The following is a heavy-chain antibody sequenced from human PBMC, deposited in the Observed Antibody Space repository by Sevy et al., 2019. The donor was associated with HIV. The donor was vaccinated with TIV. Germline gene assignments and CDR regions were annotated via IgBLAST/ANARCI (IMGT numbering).Heavy chain of an antibody. Sequence: GGSLRLSCAASGFTFTLYAIHWVRQAPGKGLEWVALISYSGTNKYYADSVKGRFTISRDDSKNTACLQMNNLRTDDTAVHYCARVAVEYCTDDCYHRFDYWGQGTQVTVSS. CDR3: ARVAVEYCTDDCYHRFDY. J-gene: IGHJ4*02. V-gene: IGHV3-30-3*01. D-gene: IGHD2-21*02. CDR1: GFTFTLYA. CDR2: ISYSGTNK.